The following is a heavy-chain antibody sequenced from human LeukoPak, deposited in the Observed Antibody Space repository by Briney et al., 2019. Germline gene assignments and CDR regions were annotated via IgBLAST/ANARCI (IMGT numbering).Heavy chain of an antibody. Sequence: GGSLRLSCAASGFTFSSYSMNWVRQAPGKGLEWVSYISSSSSTIYYADSVKGRFTISRDNAKNSLYLQMNSLRAEDTAVYYCARDFRVVKIYYYYGMDVWGQGTTVTVSS. CDR2: ISSSSSTI. CDR3: ARDFRVVKIYYYYGMDV. V-gene: IGHV3-48*01. CDR1: GFTFSSYS. D-gene: IGHD3-3*01. J-gene: IGHJ6*02.